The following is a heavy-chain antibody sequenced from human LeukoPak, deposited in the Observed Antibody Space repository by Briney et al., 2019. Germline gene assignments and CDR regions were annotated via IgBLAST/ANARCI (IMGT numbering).Heavy chain of an antibody. CDR3: AKDRSLSVVTVFDAFDI. J-gene: IGHJ3*02. Sequence: GGSLRLSCAACGFTFSSYSMSWVLQPPGRELEWFSAISCSGGSTYYADSVKGRFTISRDNSKTTLYLQMNSLRAEDTAVYYCAKDRSLSVVTVFDAFDIWGQGTMVTVS. V-gene: IGHV3-23*01. CDR2: ISCSGGST. D-gene: IGHD2-21*02. CDR1: GFTFSSYS.